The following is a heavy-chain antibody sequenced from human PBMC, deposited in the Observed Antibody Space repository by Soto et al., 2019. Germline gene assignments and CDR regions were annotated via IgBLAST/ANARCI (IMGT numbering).Heavy chain of an antibody. J-gene: IGHJ6*02. CDR2: IKQDGSEK. CDR1: GFTFSSYW. CDR3: ARDFSGTTVPKSYYYYGMDV. D-gene: IGHD1-1*01. V-gene: IGHV3-7*05. Sequence: EVQLVESGGGLVQPGGSLRLSCAASGFTFSSYWMSWVRQAPGKGLEWVANIKQDGSEKYYVDSVKGRFTISRDNAKNSLYLQMNSLRAEDTAVYYCARDFSGTTVPKSYYYYGMDVWGQGTTVTVPS.